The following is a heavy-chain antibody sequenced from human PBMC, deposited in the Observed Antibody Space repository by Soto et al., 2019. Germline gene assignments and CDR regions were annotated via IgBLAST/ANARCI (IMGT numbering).Heavy chain of an antibody. Sequence: SETLSLTFTVSGGSISSDVYYWSWIRQHPGKGLEWIGYIFYSGTIYYNPSLKSRVTISVDSSKKQFSLKLTSVTAADTAVYYCTREGRINKSDLDYWGQGTLVTVSS. J-gene: IGHJ4*02. CDR2: IFYSGTI. CDR1: GGSISSDVYY. V-gene: IGHV4-31*03. CDR3: TREGRINKSDLDY.